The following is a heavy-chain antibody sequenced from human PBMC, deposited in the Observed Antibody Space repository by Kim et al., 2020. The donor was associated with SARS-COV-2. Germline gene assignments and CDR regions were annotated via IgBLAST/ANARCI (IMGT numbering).Heavy chain of an antibody. CDR2: IYYSGST. Sequence: SETLSLTCIVSGDSISSYYWSWIRQPPGKGLEWVGFIYYSGSTNYNPSLKSRVTISVDTSKNQFSLKLRSVTAVDTAVYYCARDKAPGGIAAAGGLGVWFDPWGQGILVTVSS. CDR1: GDSISSYY. V-gene: IGHV4-59*01. J-gene: IGHJ5*02. CDR3: ARDKAPGGIAAAGGLGVWFDP. D-gene: IGHD6-13*01.